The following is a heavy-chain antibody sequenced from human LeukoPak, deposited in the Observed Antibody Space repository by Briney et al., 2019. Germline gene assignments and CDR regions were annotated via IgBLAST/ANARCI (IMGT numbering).Heavy chain of an antibody. J-gene: IGHJ4*02. CDR3: AREVSSSWYYFDY. CDR1: GGSISSYY. V-gene: IGHV4-59*01. CDR2: IYYSGST. Sequence: SETLSLTCTVSGGSISSYYWSWIRQPPGRGLEWIGYIYYSGSTYCNPSLQSRVTISVDTSKNQFSLKLSSVTAADTAVYYCAREVSSSWYYFDYWGQGTLVTVSS. D-gene: IGHD6-13*01.